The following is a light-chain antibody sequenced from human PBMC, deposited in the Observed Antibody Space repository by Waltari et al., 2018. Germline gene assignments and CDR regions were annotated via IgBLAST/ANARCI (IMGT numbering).Light chain of an antibody. J-gene: IGLJ1*01. CDR1: TSDVGSYDL. V-gene: IGLV2-23*02. CDR2: EVF. CDR3: CSYAGRGTYV. Sequence: QSALTQPASVSGTPGQSITISCSGTTSDVGSYDLVSWYQQPPGEAPKHLMCEVFKRPPDTARRFSGAKSGSTASLTISGLQPEDEADYYCCSYAGRGTYVFGSGTKVTVL.